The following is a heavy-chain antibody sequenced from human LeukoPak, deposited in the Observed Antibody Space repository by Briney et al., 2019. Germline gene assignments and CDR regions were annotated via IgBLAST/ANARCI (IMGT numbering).Heavy chain of an antibody. D-gene: IGHD4-17*01. J-gene: IGHJ4*02. CDR2: INASNGNT. Sequence: PVASVKVSCKASGYTFTSYAMHWVRQAPGQRLEWMGWINASNGNTKYSQKFQGRVTITRDTSASTAYMELSSLRSEDTAVYYCARGPDDYGDFYFDYWGQGTLVTVSS. V-gene: IGHV1-3*01. CDR1: GYTFTSYA. CDR3: ARGPDDYGDFYFDY.